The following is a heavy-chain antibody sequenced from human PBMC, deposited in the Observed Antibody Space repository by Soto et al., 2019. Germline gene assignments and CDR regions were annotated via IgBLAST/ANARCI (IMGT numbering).Heavy chain of an antibody. D-gene: IGHD3-9*01. CDR1: GVSIGTSGDY. V-gene: IGHV4-39*01. CDR3: VDVFTGSTFGY. Sequence: QLHLQESGPGLVKPSETLSFTCTVTGVSIGTSGDYWGWVRQPPGKGLEWIGSVYRTGSVYYNQSLYNPSLESRLSITVDMSKNQFSLKLRSVTAADTAVYYCVDVFTGSTFGYWGQGTLVTVSS. J-gene: IGHJ4*02. CDR2: VYRTGSV.